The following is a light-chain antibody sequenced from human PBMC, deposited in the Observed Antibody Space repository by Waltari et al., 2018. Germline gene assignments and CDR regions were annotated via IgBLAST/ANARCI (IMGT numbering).Light chain of an antibody. Sequence: DIVLTQSPGTLSLSLGERDPLACRAIQSVGRSFAWYQQKPGQAPRLLIYQASNRATGIPDRFSGSGSGTDFSLTISRLEPEDFAVYYCQNHERLPATFGQGTKVEI. V-gene: IGKV3-20*01. CDR1: QSVGRS. CDR3: QNHERLPAT. J-gene: IGKJ1*01. CDR2: QAS.